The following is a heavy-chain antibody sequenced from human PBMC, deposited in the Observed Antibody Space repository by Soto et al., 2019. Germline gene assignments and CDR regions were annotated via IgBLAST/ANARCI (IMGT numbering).Heavy chain of an antibody. Sequence: PGGSLRLSCVASGFTFSTYWMHWVRQAPGKGLVWVSRVDSGGSSTNYADSVKGRFTISRDNAKNSLYLQMNSLRAEDTAVYYCARSALYYDYIWGSYRDQPYYFDYWGQGTLVTVSS. D-gene: IGHD3-16*02. J-gene: IGHJ4*02. CDR3: ARSALYYDYIWGSYRDQPYYFDY. V-gene: IGHV3-74*01. CDR1: GFTFSTYW. CDR2: VDSGGSST.